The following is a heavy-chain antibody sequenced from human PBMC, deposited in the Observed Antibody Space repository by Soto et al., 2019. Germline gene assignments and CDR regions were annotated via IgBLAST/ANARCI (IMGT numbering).Heavy chain of an antibody. V-gene: IGHV3-74*01. CDR2: IPSDGRDV. J-gene: IGHJ4*02. CDR1: GFNFRDFW. D-gene: IGHD3-10*01. Sequence: HPGGSLRLSCEASGFNFRDFWMHWVRQPPGKGPEWVSNIPSDGRDVSYADSVRGRFTISRDDARNTLYLQMSDLRVEDTAIYYCTRDGSGLGIDYWGQGTQVTVSS. CDR3: TRDGSGLGIDY.